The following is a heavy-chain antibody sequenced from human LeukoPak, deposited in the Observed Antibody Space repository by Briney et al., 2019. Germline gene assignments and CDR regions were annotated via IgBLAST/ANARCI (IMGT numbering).Heavy chain of an antibody. CDR2: IKEDGSQK. CDR1: GFTFNSYW. V-gene: IGHV3-7*01. D-gene: IGHD5-24*01. J-gene: IGHJ4*02. Sequence: GGSLRLSCAASGFTFNSYWMSWVRQAPGKGLEWVANIKEDGSQKYYVDSVKGRFTISRDNAKNSLYLQMNSLRAEDTAVYYCARELLGDDDNYRGVYWGQGTLVTVSS. CDR3: ARELLGDDDNYRGVY.